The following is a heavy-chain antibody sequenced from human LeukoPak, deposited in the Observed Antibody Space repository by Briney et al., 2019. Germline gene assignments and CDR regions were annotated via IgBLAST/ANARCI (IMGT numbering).Heavy chain of an antibody. CDR3: ARGTVGALYYFDY. V-gene: IGHV1-69*05. CDR1: GGTFSSYA. Sequence: SVKVSCKASGGTFSSYAISWVRQAPGQGLEWMGGIIPIFGTANYAQKFQGRVTITTDESTSTAYMELSSPRSEDTAVYYCARGTVGALYYFDYWGQGTLVTVSS. J-gene: IGHJ4*02. CDR2: IIPIFGTA. D-gene: IGHD1-26*01.